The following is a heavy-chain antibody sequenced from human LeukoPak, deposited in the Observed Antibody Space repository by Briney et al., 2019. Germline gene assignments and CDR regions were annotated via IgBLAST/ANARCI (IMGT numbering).Heavy chain of an antibody. CDR3: TRDSGTYNWLDP. J-gene: IGHJ5*02. CDR1: GFTFSDSS. V-gene: IGHV3-73*01. D-gene: IGHD1-26*01. CDR2: MEKELNGYAT. Sequence: HPGGSLRLSCAASGFTFSDSSVHWVRQASGKGLEWIGLMEKELNGYATAYAASVRGRFTISRDDSQNTAYLQMDSLKTEDTALYYCTRDSGTYNWLDPWGQGTLVTVSS.